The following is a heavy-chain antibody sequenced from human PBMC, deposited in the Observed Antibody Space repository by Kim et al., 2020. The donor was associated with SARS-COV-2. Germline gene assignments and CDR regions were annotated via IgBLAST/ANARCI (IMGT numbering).Heavy chain of an antibody. V-gene: IGHV3-30-3*01. D-gene: IGHD1-26*01. CDR3: ARDGNGH. Sequence: YDGSNKYYADSVKGRFTTSRDNSKNTLYLQMNSLRAEDTAVYYCARDGNGHWGQGTLVTVSS. CDR2: YDGSNK. J-gene: IGHJ4*02.